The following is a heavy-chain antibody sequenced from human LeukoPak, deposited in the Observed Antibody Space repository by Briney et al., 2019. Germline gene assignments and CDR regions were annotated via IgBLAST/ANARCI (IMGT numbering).Heavy chain of an antibody. CDR1: GGSMSSYF. J-gene: IGHJ1*01. Sequence: PSETLSLTCTVSGGSMSSYFWSWIRQPPGKGLEWIGYIYYSGSTNYNPSLKSRVTISVDTSKNQFSLKLSSVTAADTAVYYCARSITSSWYGDFQHWGRGTLVTVSS. CDR2: IYYSGST. V-gene: IGHV4-59*01. CDR3: ARSITSSWYGDFQH. D-gene: IGHD6-13*01.